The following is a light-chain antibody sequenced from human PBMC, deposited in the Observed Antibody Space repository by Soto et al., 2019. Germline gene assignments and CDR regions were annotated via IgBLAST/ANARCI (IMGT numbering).Light chain of an antibody. CDR1: TGPVTSGHY. J-gene: IGLJ2*01. CDR3: FLPQNDRWV. CDR2: DTA. V-gene: IGLV7-46*01. Sequence: QAVVTQEPSLTVSPGGTITLTCGSSTGPVTSGHYPYWFQQKPGQAPRTLIFDTANTHSWTPARFSGSLLGGKAALTLSGAQPEDGAEYYCFLPQNDRWVFGGGTKLTVL.